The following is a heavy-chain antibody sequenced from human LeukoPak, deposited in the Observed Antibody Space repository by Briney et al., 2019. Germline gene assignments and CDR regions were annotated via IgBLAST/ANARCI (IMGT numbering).Heavy chain of an antibody. J-gene: IGHJ4*02. Sequence: PGGSLRLSCKASGFTFSGAWMTWVRQPPGKGLEWVDNIREDGTEKNYVDSVKGRFTISRDNAKNALFLQMSNLRVDDTAIYYCARHVGISFWGQGTLVTVSS. CDR2: IREDGTEK. V-gene: IGHV3-7*01. CDR3: ARHVGISF. CDR1: GFTFSGAW. D-gene: IGHD7-27*01.